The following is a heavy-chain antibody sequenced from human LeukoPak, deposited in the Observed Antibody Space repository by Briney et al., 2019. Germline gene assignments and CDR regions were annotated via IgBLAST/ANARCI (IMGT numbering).Heavy chain of an antibody. D-gene: IGHD5-12*01. V-gene: IGHV4-61*02. Sequence: SETLSLTCTVSGGSISSGSYYWSWIRQPAGKGLEWIGRIYTSGSTNYNPSLKSRVTISVDTSKNQFSLKLSSVTAADTAVYYCARDNARGGSFSDYLRYFQHWGQGTLVTVSS. CDR1: GGSISSGSYY. CDR2: IYTSGST. J-gene: IGHJ1*01. CDR3: ARDNARGGSFSDYLRYFQH.